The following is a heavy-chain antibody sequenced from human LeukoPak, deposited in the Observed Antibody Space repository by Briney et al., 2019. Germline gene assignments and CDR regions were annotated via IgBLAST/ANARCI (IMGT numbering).Heavy chain of an antibody. CDR3: ARVGLDL. Sequence: PGGSLRLSCAASGFSFSNYGRHWVRQAPGKGLEWVAFIQYDGSNTYYADSVKGRFTISRDNSKNTLYLQMNSLRAEDTAVYYCARVGLDLWGQGTLVTVSS. CDR2: IQYDGSNT. J-gene: IGHJ5*02. CDR1: GFSFSNYG. V-gene: IGHV3-30*02.